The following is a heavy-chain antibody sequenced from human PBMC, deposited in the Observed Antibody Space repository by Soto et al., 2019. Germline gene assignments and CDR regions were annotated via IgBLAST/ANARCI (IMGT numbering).Heavy chain of an antibody. J-gene: IGHJ4*02. CDR2: IYYSGST. CDR1: GYSISSSNW. Sequence: SSETLSLTCAVSGYSISSSNWWGWIRQPPGKGLEWIGYIYYSGSTNYNPSLKSRVTISVDTSKNQFSLKLSSVTAADTAVYYCARDGGRGYSYGGYFDYWGQGTLVTV. CDR3: ARDGGRGYSYGGYFDY. D-gene: IGHD5-18*01. V-gene: IGHV4-28*03.